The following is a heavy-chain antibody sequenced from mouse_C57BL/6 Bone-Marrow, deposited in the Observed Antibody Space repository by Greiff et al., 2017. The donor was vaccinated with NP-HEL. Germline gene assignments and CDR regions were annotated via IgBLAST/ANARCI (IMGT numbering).Heavy chain of an antibody. D-gene: IGHD2-2*01. Sequence: QVQLQQPGAELVKPGASVKLSCKASGYTFTSYWMHWVKQRPGQGLAWIGMIHPNSGSTNYNEKFKSKATMTVDKSSSTAYMQLSSLTSEDSAVYYCARHGYPAWFAYWGQGTLVTVSA. J-gene: IGHJ3*01. CDR2: IHPNSGST. CDR1: GYTFTSYW. CDR3: ARHGYPAWFAY. V-gene: IGHV1-64*01.